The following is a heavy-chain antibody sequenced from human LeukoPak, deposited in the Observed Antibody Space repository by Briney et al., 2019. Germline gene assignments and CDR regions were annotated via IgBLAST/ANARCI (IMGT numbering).Heavy chain of an antibody. D-gene: IGHD6-13*01. CDR1: GFTFSSYA. Sequence: GSLRLSCAASGFTFSSYAMSWVRQAPGKGLEWVSTISGSGGSTYYADSVKGRFTISRDNSKNTLYLQMNSLRAEDTAVYYCAKMREQLVYFDYWGQGTLVTVSS. CDR2: ISGSGGST. J-gene: IGHJ4*02. CDR3: AKMREQLVYFDY. V-gene: IGHV3-23*01.